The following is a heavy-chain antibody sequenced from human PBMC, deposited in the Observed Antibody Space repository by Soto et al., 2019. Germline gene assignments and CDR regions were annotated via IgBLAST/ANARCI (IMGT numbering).Heavy chain of an antibody. D-gene: IGHD3-10*01. CDR3: ARAPRGDGSGSYYNDLSGMDV. Sequence: ASVKVFCKASGYTFTGYYMHWVRQAPGQGLEWMGWINPNSGGTNYAQKFQGWVTMTRDTSISTAYMELSRLRSDDTAVYYCARAPRGDGSGSYYNDLSGMDVWGHGTTVTVSS. CDR2: INPNSGGT. J-gene: IGHJ6*02. CDR1: GYTFTGYY. V-gene: IGHV1-2*04.